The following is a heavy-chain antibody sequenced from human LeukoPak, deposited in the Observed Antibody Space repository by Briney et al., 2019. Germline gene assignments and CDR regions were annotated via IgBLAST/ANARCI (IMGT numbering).Heavy chain of an antibody. V-gene: IGHV3-7*05. D-gene: IGHD4-23*01. CDR1: DFKLSTFN. Sequence: GGSLRLSCAASDFKLSTFNMDWVRQAPGKGLERVANINKDGSEKYYVDSVKGRFTISRDNAKNSLYLQMNSLRAEDTAVYYCARDQGWQQFDYWGQGTLVTVSS. CDR3: ARDQGWQQFDY. CDR2: INKDGSEK. J-gene: IGHJ4*02.